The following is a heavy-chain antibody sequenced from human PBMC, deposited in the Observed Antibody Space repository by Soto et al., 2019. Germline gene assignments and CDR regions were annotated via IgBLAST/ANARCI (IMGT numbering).Heavy chain of an antibody. D-gene: IGHD6-6*01. V-gene: IGHV4-59*01. J-gene: IGHJ5*02. CDR1: GGSISSYY. CDR3: ARGGYSSSSWFDP. Sequence: SETLSLTCTVSGGSISSYYWSWIRQPPGKGLEWIGYIYYSGSTNYNPSLKSRVTISVDTSKNQFSLKLSSVTAADTAVYYCARGGYSSSSWFDPWGQGTLVTVSS. CDR2: IYYSGST.